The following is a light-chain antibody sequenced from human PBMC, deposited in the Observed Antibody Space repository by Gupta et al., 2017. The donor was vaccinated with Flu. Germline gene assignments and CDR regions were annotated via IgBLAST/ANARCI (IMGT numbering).Light chain of an antibody. V-gene: IGKV2-28*01. CDR3: MQALHWPRT. CDR1: QSLLHNIGNNS. J-gene: IGKJ1*01. Sequence: DIVWPQSPLSLPVTPGEPASISCRSSQSLLHNIGNNSLDWYLQKPGQSPKRLIYLGSYRASGVPDRVSGSGSGTDFTLKISRVEAEDVGVYYCMQALHWPRTFGQGTKVEIK. CDR2: LGS.